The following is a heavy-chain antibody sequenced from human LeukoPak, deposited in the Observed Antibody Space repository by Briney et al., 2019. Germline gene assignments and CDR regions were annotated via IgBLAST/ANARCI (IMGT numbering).Heavy chain of an antibody. CDR2: IYYSGST. D-gene: IGHD3-10*01. CDR1: GGSISNYY. J-gene: IGHJ4*02. Sequence: SETLSLTCTVSGGSISNYYWSWIRQPPGKGLEWIGYIYYSGSTNYNPSLKSRVTISVDTSKNQFSLKLSSVTAADTAVYYCARERRSGSYYYFDYWDQGTLVTVSS. V-gene: IGHV4-59*01. CDR3: ARERRSGSYYYFDY.